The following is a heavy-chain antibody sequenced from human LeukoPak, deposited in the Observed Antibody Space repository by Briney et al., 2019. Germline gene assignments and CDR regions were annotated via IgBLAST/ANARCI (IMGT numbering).Heavy chain of an antibody. CDR2: IKQDGSEK. V-gene: IGHV3-7*01. D-gene: IGHD5-12*01. CDR1: GFTFTTYW. J-gene: IGHJ4*02. CDR3: LRDPYEAY. Sequence: PGGSLRLSCAASGFTFTTYWMTWVRQAPGKGLEWVANIKQDGSEKYSVDSVKGRFTISRDNAKNSLYLQLNSLRAEDTAVYYCLRDPYEAYWGQGTLVTVSS.